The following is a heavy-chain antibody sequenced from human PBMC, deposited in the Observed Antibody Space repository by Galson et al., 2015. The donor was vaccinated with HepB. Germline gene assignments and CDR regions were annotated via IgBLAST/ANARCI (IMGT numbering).Heavy chain of an antibody. CDR1: GFTFSSYS. D-gene: IGHD2-2*01. Sequence: SLRLSCAASGFTFSSYSMNWVRQAPGKGLEWVSPISSSSSYIYYADSVKGRFTITRDNAKNSLYLQMNSLGAEDTAVYYCARGVPADSSNYFYYMDVWGKGTTVTVSS. J-gene: IGHJ6*03. CDR3: ARGVPADSSNYFYYMDV. V-gene: IGHV3-21*01. CDR2: ISSSSSYI.